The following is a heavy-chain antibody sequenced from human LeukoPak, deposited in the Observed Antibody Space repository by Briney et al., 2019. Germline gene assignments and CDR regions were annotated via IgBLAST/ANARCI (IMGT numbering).Heavy chain of an antibody. CDR1: GDSINSLDL. CDR2: MYLSGTT. J-gene: IGHJ4*02. CDR3: ARHYGP. Sequence: SETLSLTCTVSGDSINSLDLWSWVRQPPGKGLEWIGEMYLSGTTHSNPSVKSRVIISVDSSKNQFSLKLNSVTATDTAVYYCARHYGPWGQGTLVTVSS. D-gene: IGHD3-16*01. V-gene: IGHV4-4*02.